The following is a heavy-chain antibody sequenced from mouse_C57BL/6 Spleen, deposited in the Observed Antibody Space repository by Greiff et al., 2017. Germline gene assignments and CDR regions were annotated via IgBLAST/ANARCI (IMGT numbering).Heavy chain of an antibody. CDR3: ARPQYGSSYVWYFDV. V-gene: IGHV1-52*01. D-gene: IGHD1-1*01. CDR2: IDPSDSET. J-gene: IGHJ1*03. CDR1: GYTFTSYW. Sequence: QVQLQQPGAELVRPGSSVKLSCKASGYTFTSYWMHWVKQRPIQGLEWIGNIDPSDSETHYNQKFKDKATLTVDKSSSTAYMQLSSLTSEDSAVYYYARPQYGSSYVWYFDVWGTGTTVTVSS.